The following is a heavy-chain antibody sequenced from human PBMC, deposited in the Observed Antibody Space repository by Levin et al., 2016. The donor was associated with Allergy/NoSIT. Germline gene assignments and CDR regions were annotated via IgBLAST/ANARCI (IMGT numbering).Heavy chain of an antibody. V-gene: IGHV3-48*02. D-gene: IGHD2-2*02. Sequence: WIRQPPGKGLEWVSYISSSSSTIYYADSVKGRFTISRDNAKNSLYLQMNSLRDEDTAVYYCARIHRVSPLYPDYWGQGTLVTVSS. CDR2: ISSSSSTI. CDR3: ARIHRVSPLYPDY. J-gene: IGHJ4*02.